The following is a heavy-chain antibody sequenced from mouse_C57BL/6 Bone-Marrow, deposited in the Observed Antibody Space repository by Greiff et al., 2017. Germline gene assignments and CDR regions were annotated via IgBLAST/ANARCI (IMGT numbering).Heavy chain of an antibody. CDR1: GYTFTNYW. V-gene: IGHV1-63*01. J-gene: IGHJ2*01. Sequence: VQGVESGAELVRPGTSVKMSCKASGYTFTNYWIGWAKQRPGHGLEWIGDIYPGGGYTNYNEKFKGKATLTADKSSSTAYMQFSSLTSEDSAIYYCARWGWLLEGFDYWGQGTTLTVSS. CDR2: IYPGGGYT. CDR3: ARWGWLLEGFDY. D-gene: IGHD2-3*01.